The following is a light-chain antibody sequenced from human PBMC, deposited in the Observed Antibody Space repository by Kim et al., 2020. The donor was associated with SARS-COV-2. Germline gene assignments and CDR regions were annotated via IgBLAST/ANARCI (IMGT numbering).Light chain of an antibody. CDR1: SSDVGNYNL. J-gene: IGLJ3*02. CDR2: EVS. Sequence: GQSITISCTGTSSDVGNYNLVSWYQQHPDKAPKLMIYEVSKRPSGVSNRFSGSKSGNTASLTISGLQAEDEADYYCCSYAGSSTWVFGGGTQLTVL. V-gene: IGLV2-23*02. CDR3: CSYAGSSTWV.